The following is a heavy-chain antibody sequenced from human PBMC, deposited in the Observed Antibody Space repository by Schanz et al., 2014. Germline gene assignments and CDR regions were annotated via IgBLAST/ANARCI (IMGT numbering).Heavy chain of an antibody. Sequence: VQLVESGGGVVQPGGSLRLSCAASGFTFSDYSMNWVRQAPGKGLEWVSLISDSGDTAYYADSVKGRFTISRDNFKGALYLQMSSLRAEDTAVYYCVRDSFFAFDYWGQGTLVTVSS. V-gene: IGHV3-48*01. CDR1: GFTFSDYS. J-gene: IGHJ4*02. CDR2: ISDSGDTA. CDR3: VRDSFFAFDY. D-gene: IGHD3-3*01.